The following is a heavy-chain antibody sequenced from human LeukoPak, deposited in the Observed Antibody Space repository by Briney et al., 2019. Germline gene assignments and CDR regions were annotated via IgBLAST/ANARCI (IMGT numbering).Heavy chain of an antibody. J-gene: IGHJ4*02. CDR3: ARMLLGYFDY. CDR1: SGSISTSNYY. Sequence: PSETLSLTCTVSSGSISTSNYYWGWVRQPPGKALEWIGNIFYSGSTYYSPSLKSRVTISLDTSRNQFSLKLSSVTAADTAVYYCARMLLGYFDYWGQGTLVTVSS. V-gene: IGHV4-39*07. CDR2: IFYSGST. D-gene: IGHD7-27*01.